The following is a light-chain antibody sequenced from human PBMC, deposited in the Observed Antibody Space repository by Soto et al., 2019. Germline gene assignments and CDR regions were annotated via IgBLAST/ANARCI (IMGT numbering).Light chain of an antibody. Sequence: SVLTQTPSVSGAPGQRVTISCTGRSSNIGADFDVHWYQHLPGTAPRLLIYGHSNRPSGVPDRFSGSESGTSASLAITGLQAEDEADYYCQSYDSGLSGYVFGAGTKVTVL. V-gene: IGLV1-40*01. CDR2: GHS. CDR1: SSNIGADFD. J-gene: IGLJ1*01. CDR3: QSYDSGLSGYV.